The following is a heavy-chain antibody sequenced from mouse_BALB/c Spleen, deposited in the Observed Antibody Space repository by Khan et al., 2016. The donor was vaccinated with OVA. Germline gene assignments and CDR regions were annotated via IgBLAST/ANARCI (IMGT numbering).Heavy chain of an antibody. D-gene: IGHD1-1*01. CDR2: IWGDGST. V-gene: IGHV2-3*01. Sequence: QVQLQQSGPGLVAPSQSLSITCTVSGFSLTSYGVGWVRQPPGKGLEWLGVIWGDGSTNYHSALISRLNINKDNSKSQVFLKLNSLQTDDTATYYCSLYYCSRAWFAYWGPGTLVTVSA. CDR1: GFSLTSYG. CDR3: SLYYCSRAWFAY. J-gene: IGHJ3*01.